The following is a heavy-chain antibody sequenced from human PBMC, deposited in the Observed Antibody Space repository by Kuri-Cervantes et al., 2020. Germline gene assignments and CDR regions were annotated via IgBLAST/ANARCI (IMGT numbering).Heavy chain of an antibody. CDR3: ARQGQFLEWLLGGAFDI. CDR1: GGTFSSNG. CDR2: INPNSGGT. D-gene: IGHD3-3*01. V-gene: IGHV1-2*02. J-gene: IGHJ3*02. Sequence: ASVKVSCKASGGTFSSNGISWVRQAPGQGLEWMGWINPNSGGTNYAQKFQGRVTMTRDTSISTAYMELSRLRSDDTAVYYCARQGQFLEWLLGGAFDIWGQGTMVTVSS.